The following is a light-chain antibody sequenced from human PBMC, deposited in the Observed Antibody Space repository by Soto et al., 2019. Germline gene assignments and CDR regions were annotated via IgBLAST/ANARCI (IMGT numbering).Light chain of an antibody. CDR3: RSYTSSSTLPYV. Sequence: QSVLTQPASVSGSPGQSITISCTGTSSDVGGYNYVSWYQQHPGKAPKLMIYDVSNRPSGVSNRFSGSKSGNTASLTISGLQAEDEADYYCRSYTSSSTLPYVFGTGTKVTV. V-gene: IGLV2-14*01. CDR2: DVS. CDR1: SSDVGGYNY. J-gene: IGLJ1*01.